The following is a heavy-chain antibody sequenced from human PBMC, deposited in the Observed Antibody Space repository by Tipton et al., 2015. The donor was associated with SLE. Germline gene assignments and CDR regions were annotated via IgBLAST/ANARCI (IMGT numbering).Heavy chain of an antibody. J-gene: IGHJ4*02. CDR3: ARSSIAARGGFDY. CDR2: IYYSGST. CDR1: GGSISSYY. V-gene: IGHV4-59*01. D-gene: IGHD6-6*01. Sequence: TLSLTCTVSGGSISSYYWSWIRQPPGKGLEWIGYIYYSGSTNYNPSLKGRVTISVDTSKNQFSLKLSSVTAADTAVYYCARSSIAARGGFDYWGQGTLVTVSS.